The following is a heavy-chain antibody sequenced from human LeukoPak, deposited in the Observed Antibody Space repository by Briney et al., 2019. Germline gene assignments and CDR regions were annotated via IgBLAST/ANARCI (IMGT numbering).Heavy chain of an antibody. Sequence: ASVKVSFKASGYPFIDYYIHWLRPAPGQGLEWMGRINPNIPNTDDTDYAQNFQGRVTMTRDTSISTAFMELSRLTSDDTAVYYCARDLPSTSNWELDYWGQRTLVTVSS. J-gene: IGHJ4*02. V-gene: IGHV1-2*06. CDR3: ARDLPSTSNWELDY. D-gene: IGHD7-27*01. CDR1: GYPFIDYY. CDR2: INPNIPNTDDT.